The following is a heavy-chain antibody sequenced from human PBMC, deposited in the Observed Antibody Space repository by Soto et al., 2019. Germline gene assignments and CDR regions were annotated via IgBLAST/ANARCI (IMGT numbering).Heavy chain of an antibody. J-gene: IGHJ4*02. V-gene: IGHV4-31*03. CDR1: GGSISSGGYY. CDR2: IYYSGST. Sequence: KPSETLSLTCTVSGGSISSGGYYWSWIRQHPGKGLEWIGYIYYSGSTYYNPSLKSRVTISVDTSKNQFSLKLSSVTAADTAVYYCARGQTNYFDYWGQGTLVTVSS. CDR3: ARGQTNYFDY.